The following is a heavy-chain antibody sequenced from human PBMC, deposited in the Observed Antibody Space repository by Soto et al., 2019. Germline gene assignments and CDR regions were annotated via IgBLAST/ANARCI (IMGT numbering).Heavy chain of an antibody. Sequence: SVKVSCKASGYTFTSYGISWVRQAPGRGLEWRGWISAYNGNTNYAQKLQGRVTMTTDTSTRTAYMELRSLRSDDTAVYYCARDERNTIPFGGFDPWGQGTRVTVS. V-gene: IGHV1-18*01. J-gene: IGHJ5*02. CDR1: GYTFTSYG. CDR3: ARDERNTIPFGGFDP. D-gene: IGHD3-10*01. CDR2: ISAYNGNT.